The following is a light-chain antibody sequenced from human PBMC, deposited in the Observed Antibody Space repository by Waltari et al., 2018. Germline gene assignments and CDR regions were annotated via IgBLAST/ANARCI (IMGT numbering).Light chain of an antibody. Sequence: QSALTQPPYASGSPGQSVTISCPGTSRDVGGYDYVYWYQQHPGKAPKLMIYEVNKRPSGVPDRFSVSKSGNTASLTVSGLQAADEADYYCSSYAGSTLMFGGGTKLTVL. V-gene: IGLV2-8*01. CDR2: EVN. J-gene: IGLJ3*02. CDR3: SSYAGSTLM. CDR1: SRDVGGYDY.